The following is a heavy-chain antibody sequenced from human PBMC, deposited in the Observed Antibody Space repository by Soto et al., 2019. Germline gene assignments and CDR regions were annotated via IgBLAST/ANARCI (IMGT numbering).Heavy chain of an antibody. CDR3: AKGLYDSSGYYFGDDAFDI. D-gene: IGHD3-22*01. CDR1: GFTFDDYT. Sequence: GGSLRLSCAASGFTFDDYTMHWVRQAPGKGLEWVSLISWDGGSTYYADSVKGRFTISRDNSKNSLYLQMNSLRTEDTALYYCAKGLYDSSGYYFGDDAFDIWGQGTMVTVSS. V-gene: IGHV3-43*01. CDR2: ISWDGGST. J-gene: IGHJ3*02.